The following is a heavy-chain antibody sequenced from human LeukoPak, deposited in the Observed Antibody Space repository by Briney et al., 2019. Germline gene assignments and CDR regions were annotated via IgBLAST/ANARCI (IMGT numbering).Heavy chain of an antibody. V-gene: IGHV4-61*01. J-gene: IGHJ4*02. D-gene: IGHD6-19*01. CDR1: GGSVSSNSYY. Sequence: SETLSLTCTVSGGSVSSNSYYWSWVRQPPGKGLEWIGFIDYTGSANYNPSLKSRVTISLDTSKNQFSVKVLSVTAADTAVYYCARIPVAKTFDYWGQGTLVTVSS. CDR2: IDYTGSA. CDR3: ARIPVAKTFDY.